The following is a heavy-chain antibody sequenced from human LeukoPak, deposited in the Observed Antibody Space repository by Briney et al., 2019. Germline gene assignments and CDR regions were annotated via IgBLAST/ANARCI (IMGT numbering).Heavy chain of an antibody. Sequence: PSETLSLTCAVYGGSFSGYYWSWIRQPPGKGLEWTGEINHSGSTNYNPSLKSRVTISVDTSKNQFSLKLSSVTAADTAVYYCARFTVRDGYTIDYWGQGTLVTVSS. V-gene: IGHV4-34*01. D-gene: IGHD5-24*01. CDR3: ARFTVRDGYTIDY. CDR1: GGSFSGYY. J-gene: IGHJ4*02. CDR2: INHSGST.